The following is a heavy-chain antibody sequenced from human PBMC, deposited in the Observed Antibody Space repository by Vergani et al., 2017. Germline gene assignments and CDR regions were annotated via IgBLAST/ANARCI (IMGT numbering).Heavy chain of an antibody. D-gene: IGHD2-2*01. CDR1: NYSISRGYF. CDR2: FHHTGMT. J-gene: IGHJ4*02. CDR3: AGHGGSCNFYHLFDS. V-gene: IGHV4-38-2*02. Sequence: QVQLQESGPGLVKPSETLSLTCTVSNYSISRGYFWGWIRRPPGKGLEWIASFHHTGMTYNNPSLKSRVTISVDTSKNLISLKLNSVTAADTALYYCAGHGGSCNFYHLFDSWGQGTLVTVSS.